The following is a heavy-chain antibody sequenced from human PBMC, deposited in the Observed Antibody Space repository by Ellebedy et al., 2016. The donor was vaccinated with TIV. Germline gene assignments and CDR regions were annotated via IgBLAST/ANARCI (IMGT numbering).Heavy chain of an antibody. V-gene: IGHV3-48*02. D-gene: IGHD3-3*01. CDR2: IDTSSSTI. CDR3: ARGRGTMFGVVPHYWYFDL. J-gene: IGHJ2*01. Sequence: GGSLRLSCAASGFTFSSYSMNWVRRAPGKGLEWVSYIDTSSSTIYYADSVKGRFTISRDNAKNSLYLQMNSLRDEDTAVYYCARGRGTMFGVVPHYWYFDLWGRGTLVTVSS. CDR1: GFTFSSYS.